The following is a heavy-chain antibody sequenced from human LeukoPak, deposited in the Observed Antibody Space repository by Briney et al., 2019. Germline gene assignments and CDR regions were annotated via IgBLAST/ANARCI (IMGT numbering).Heavy chain of an antibody. CDR2: ISHSGSA. CDR1: GGSFSDYY. V-gene: IGHV4-34*01. CDR3: ARLTYYRESNGYWEGGRRAYPYSSYMDV. Sequence: SETLSLTCAVYGGSFSDYYWNWIRQPPGKGLEWVGEISHSGSATYSPSLTSRLTISVDKSKNQFSLKLTSVTAADTAVYYCARLTYYRESNGYWEGGRRAYPYSSYMDVWGKGTTVIISS. J-gene: IGHJ6*03. D-gene: IGHD3-22*01.